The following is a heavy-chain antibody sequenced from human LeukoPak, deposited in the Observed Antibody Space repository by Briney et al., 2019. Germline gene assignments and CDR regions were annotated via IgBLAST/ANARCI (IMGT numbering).Heavy chain of an antibody. CDR3: ARDDFGDYVIDY. D-gene: IGHD4-17*01. J-gene: IGHJ4*02. V-gene: IGHV3-48*02. CDR1: GFTFSSYT. Sequence: GGSLRLSCAASGFTFSSYTMNCVRQAPGKGLEWISFISSDSSAIHYADSVKGRFTISRDTAKNSLYLHMNSLRDEDTAVYYCARDDFGDYVIDYWGQGTLATVSS. CDR2: ISSDSSAI.